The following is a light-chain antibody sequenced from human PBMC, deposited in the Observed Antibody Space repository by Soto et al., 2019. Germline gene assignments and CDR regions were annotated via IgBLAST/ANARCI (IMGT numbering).Light chain of an antibody. J-gene: IGLJ1*01. CDR3: SSYTRSSTYV. CDR1: SSDVGSYNV. V-gene: IGLV2-14*03. Sequence: QSVLTQPASVSGSPGQSITIPCSGTSSDVGSYNVVSWYQQHPGKAPKLVIYDVSNRPSGVSPRFSGAKSGNTASLTIAGLQSEDEADYYCSSYTRSSTYVFGTGTMVTVL. CDR2: DVS.